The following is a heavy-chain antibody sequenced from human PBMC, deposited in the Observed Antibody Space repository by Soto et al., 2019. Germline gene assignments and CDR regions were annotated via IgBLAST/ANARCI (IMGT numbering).Heavy chain of an antibody. CDR3: ARRRYGDYDGVDAFDI. D-gene: IGHD4-17*01. V-gene: IGHV5-51*01. CDR2: IYPGDSDT. CDR1: GYSFTSYW. Sequence: GESLKISCKGSGYSFTSYWIGWVRQMPGKGLEWMGIIYPGDSDTRYSPSFQGQVTISADKSISTAYLQWSSLKASDTAMYYCARRRYGDYDGVDAFDIWGQGTMVTVSS. J-gene: IGHJ3*02.